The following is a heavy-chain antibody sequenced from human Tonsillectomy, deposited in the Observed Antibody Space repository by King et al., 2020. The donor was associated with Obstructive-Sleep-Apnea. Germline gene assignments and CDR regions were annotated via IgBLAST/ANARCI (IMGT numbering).Heavy chain of an antibody. CDR2: IFPGDSVT. V-gene: IGHV5-51*01. D-gene: IGHD6-13*01. CDR3: ARRLRGFSSSWSIGY. J-gene: IGHJ4*02. Sequence: QLVQSGAEVKKPGESLRISCKGSGYSFTHFWIGWVRQMPGKGLEWMGVIFPGDSVTRYSPSFHGQVTISAAKSISTAYLQWSSLKASDTAMYYCARRLRGFSSSWSIGYWGQGTLVTVSS. CDR1: GYSFTHFW.